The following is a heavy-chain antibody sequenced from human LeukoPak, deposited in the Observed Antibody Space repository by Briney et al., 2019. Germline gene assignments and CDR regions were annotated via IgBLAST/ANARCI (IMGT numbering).Heavy chain of an antibody. CDR2: ISSSGRTI. Sequence: GGSLRLSCAASGFTFSDNYMSWIRQAPGKGLEWVSYISSSGRTIYYADSVKGRFTISRDNAKNSLYLQMNSLRVEDRAVYYCATVTYGRLDYWGQGTLVTVSS. CDR3: ATVTYGRLDY. J-gene: IGHJ4*02. D-gene: IGHD3-10*01. CDR1: GFTFSDNY. V-gene: IGHV3-11*04.